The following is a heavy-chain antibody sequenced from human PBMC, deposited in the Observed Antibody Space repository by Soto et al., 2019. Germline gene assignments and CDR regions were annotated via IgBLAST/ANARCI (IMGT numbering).Heavy chain of an antibody. CDR2: IIPIFGTA. D-gene: IGHD2-2*01. Sequence: RASVKVSCKASGGTFSSYAISWVRQAPGQGLEWMGGIIPIFGTANYAQKFQGRVTITADESTSTAYMELSSLRSEDTAVYYCARDCSTSCYNGMDVWGQGTTVTVSS. CDR1: GGTFSSYA. J-gene: IGHJ6*02. CDR3: ARDCSTSCYNGMDV. V-gene: IGHV1-69*13.